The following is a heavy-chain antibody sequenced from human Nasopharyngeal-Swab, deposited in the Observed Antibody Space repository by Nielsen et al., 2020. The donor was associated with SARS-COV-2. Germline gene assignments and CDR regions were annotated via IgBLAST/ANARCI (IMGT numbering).Heavy chain of an antibody. V-gene: IGHV3-48*03. D-gene: IGHD3-22*01. CDR3: ARGSLFDSSGYYLDFYA. CDR1: GFTFNNFE. J-gene: IGHJ4*02. Sequence: GESLKISCAAAGFTFNNFELTWVRQAPGKGLEWLSSISTSGTTMYYADSVKGRFTISRDDAKNSLYLQMNSLRVEDTAVYYCARGSLFDSSGYYLDFYAWGQGTLGTVSS. CDR2: ISTSGTTM.